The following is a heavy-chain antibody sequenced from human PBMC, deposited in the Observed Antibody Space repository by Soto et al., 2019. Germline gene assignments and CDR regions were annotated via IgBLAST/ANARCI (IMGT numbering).Heavy chain of an antibody. J-gene: IGHJ5*02. D-gene: IGHD3-10*01. CDR1: GFTFSSYG. V-gene: IGHV3-30*03. CDR2: ISYDGSNK. Sequence: QVQLVESGGGVVQPGRSLRLSCAASGFTFSSYGMHWVRQAPGKGLEWVAVISYDGSNKYYADSVKGRFTSSRDNSKNTLYLQMNSLIAEDTAVYYCVPGCGELVSPYDPWGQGTLVTVSS. CDR3: VPGCGELVSPYDP.